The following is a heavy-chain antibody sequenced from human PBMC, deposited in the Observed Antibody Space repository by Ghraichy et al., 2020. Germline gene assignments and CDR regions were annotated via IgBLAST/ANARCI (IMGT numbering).Heavy chain of an antibody. V-gene: IGHV3-7*01. J-gene: IGHJ1*01. CDR2: IRQDGGET. Sequence: GESLKISCAASGFTFSASWMSWVRQAPGKGLEWVANIRQDGGETHYVDSVKGRFTISRDNAKNSVYLQMNNLRAEDTALYFCARKVSGSYYPEYFQHWGQGTLVTVSS. CDR1: GFTFSASW. CDR3: ARKVSGSYYPEYFQH. D-gene: IGHD1-26*01.